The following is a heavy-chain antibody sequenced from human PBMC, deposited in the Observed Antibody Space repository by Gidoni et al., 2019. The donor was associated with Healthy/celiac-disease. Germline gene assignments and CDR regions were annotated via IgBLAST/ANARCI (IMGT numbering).Heavy chain of an antibody. CDR2: ISSSSSYI. Sequence: EVQLVESGVGLVKPGGSLRLSCAASGFTFSSYSMNWVRQAPGKGLEWVSSISSSSSYIYYADSVKGRFTISRDNAKNSLYLQMNSLRAEDTAVYYCARDLVPATHGRVLTDYYYYGMDVWGQGTTVTVSS. D-gene: IGHD2-15*01. CDR1: GFTFSSYS. J-gene: IGHJ6*02. V-gene: IGHV3-21*01. CDR3: ARDLVPATHGRVLTDYYYYGMDV.